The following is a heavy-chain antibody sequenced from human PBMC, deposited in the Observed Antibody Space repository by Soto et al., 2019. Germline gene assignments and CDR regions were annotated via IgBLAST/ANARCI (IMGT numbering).Heavy chain of an antibody. D-gene: IGHD3-22*01. CDR1: GFTFSSYA. CDR3: AKGRIDYDSSGSFDP. Sequence: GGYLRLSCAASGFTFSSYAMSWVRQAPGKGLEWVSAISGSGGSTYYADSVKGRFTISRDNSKNTLYLQMNSLRAEDTAVYYCAKGRIDYDSSGSFDPWGQRTQVTVSS. CDR2: ISGSGGST. J-gene: IGHJ5*02. V-gene: IGHV3-23*01.